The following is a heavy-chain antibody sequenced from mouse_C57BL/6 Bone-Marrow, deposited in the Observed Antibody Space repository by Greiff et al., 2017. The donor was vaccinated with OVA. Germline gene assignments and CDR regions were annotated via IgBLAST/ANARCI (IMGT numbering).Heavy chain of an antibody. V-gene: IGHV14-3*01. CDR3: APYCNYDWYFDV. J-gene: IGHJ1*03. CDR1: GFNIKNTY. CDR2: IDPANGNT. Sequence: VQLKESVAELVRPGASVKLSCTASGFNIKNTYMPWVKQRPEQGLEWIGRIDPANGNTKYAPKFQGKATITADTSSNTAYLQLSSLTSEDTAIYYCAPYCNYDWYFDVWGTGTTVTVSS. D-gene: IGHD2-1*01.